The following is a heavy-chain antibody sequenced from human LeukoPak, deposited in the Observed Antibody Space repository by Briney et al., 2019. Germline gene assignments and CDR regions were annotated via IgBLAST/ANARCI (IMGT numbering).Heavy chain of an antibody. CDR3: ARVFDGGHYSSSWYGYFDY. V-gene: IGHV3-21*04. D-gene: IGHD6-13*01. CDR2: ITSSSSSI. CDR1: GFTFSSYN. Sequence: GGSLRLSCAASGFTFSSYNMNWVRQAPGKGLEWVSSITSSSSSIYYADSVKGRCTISRDNSKNTLYLQMNSLRAEDTAVYYCARVFDGGHYSSSWYGYFDYWGQGTLVTVSS. J-gene: IGHJ4*02.